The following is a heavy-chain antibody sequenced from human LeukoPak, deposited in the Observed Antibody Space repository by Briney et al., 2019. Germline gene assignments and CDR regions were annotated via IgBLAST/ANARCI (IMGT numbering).Heavy chain of an antibody. CDR3: ARPQGGRFRDYFDY. V-gene: IGHV4-34*01. Sequence: SETLSLTYAVYGGSFSGYYWSWIRQPPGKGLEWIGEINHSGSTNYNPSLKSRVTISVDTSKNQFSLKLSSVTAADTAVYYCARPQGGRFRDYFDYWGQGTLVTVSS. CDR2: INHSGST. D-gene: IGHD2-15*01. CDR1: GGSFSGYY. J-gene: IGHJ4*02.